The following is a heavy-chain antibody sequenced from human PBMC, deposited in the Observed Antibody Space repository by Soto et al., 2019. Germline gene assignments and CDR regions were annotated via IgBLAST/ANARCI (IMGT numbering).Heavy chain of an antibody. CDR2: IYHTGST. CDR3: ARGPRGYVYYHGMDV. Sequence: PSETLSLTCSVSGGSISTVGHYWTWIRQPPGKGLEWIGSIYHTGSTYYSKSLRSRLTMSVDTSKNQFSLSLSSVTAADTAVYYCARGPRGYVYYHGMDVWGQGTTVTVSS. J-gene: IGHJ6*02. D-gene: IGHD3-10*01. CDR1: GGSISTVGHY. V-gene: IGHV4-31*03.